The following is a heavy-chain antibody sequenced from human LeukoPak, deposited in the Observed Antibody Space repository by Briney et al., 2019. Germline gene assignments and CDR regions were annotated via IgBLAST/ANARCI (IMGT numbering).Heavy chain of an antibody. CDR2: INHSGST. Sequence: SETLSLTCAVYGGSFSGYYWSWIRQPPGKGLEWIGEINHSGSTNYNPSLKSRVTVSVDTSKNQFSLKLSSVTAADTAVYYCASLSPFDYWGQGTLVTVSS. CDR1: GGSFSGYY. V-gene: IGHV4-34*01. CDR3: ASLSPFDY. J-gene: IGHJ4*02.